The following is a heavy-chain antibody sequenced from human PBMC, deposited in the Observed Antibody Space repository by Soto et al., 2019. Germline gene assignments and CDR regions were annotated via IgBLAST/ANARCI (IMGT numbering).Heavy chain of an antibody. CDR3: ARASAEIVVVMDY. Sequence: PSETLSLTCTVSGGSVSSGSYYWSWIRQPPGKGLEWIGYIYYSGSTNYNPSLKSRVTISVDTSKNQFSLKLSSVTAADTAVYYCARASAEIVVVMDYWGQGTLVTVSS. CDR2: IYYSGST. V-gene: IGHV4-61*01. J-gene: IGHJ4*02. D-gene: IGHD3-22*01. CDR1: GGSVSSGSYY.